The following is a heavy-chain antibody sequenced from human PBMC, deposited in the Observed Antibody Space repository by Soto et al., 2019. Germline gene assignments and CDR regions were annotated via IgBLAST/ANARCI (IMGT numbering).Heavy chain of an antibody. CDR2: MYHSGST. CDR1: GGSISSGGYS. Sequence: QMQLQESGSGLVKPSQTLSLTCAVSGGSISSGGYSWRWIRQPPGKGLEWIGYMYHSGSTYYNPPLKSRVTISIDRSKNQFSLKLSSVTAADTAVYYCARVPDYWGQGILVTVSS. J-gene: IGHJ4*02. D-gene: IGHD2-2*01. V-gene: IGHV4-30-2*01. CDR3: ARVPDY.